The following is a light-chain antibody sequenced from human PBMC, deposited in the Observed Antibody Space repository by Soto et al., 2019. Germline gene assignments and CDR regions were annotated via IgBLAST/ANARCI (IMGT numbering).Light chain of an antibody. CDR1: RSGLYSSNNKNY. CDR2: DAS. Sequence: DIVMTQSPDSLTVALGERATINCKSGRSGLYSSNNKNYLAWYQQKPGQAPRLLIYDASSRATGIPARFSGSGSGTEFTLTISSLQSEDFAVYYCLHYNKWPRWTFGQGTKVDI. V-gene: IGKV4-1*01. J-gene: IGKJ1*01. CDR3: LHYNKWPRWT.